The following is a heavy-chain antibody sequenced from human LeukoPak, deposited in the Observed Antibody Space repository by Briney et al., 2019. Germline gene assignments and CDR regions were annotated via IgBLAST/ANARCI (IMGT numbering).Heavy chain of an antibody. V-gene: IGHV1-18*01. D-gene: IGHD5-18*01. Sequence: GASVKVSCKASGYTFTSYGISWVRQAPGQGLEWMGWISAYNGNTNYAQKLQGRVTITTDESTSTAYMELSSLRSEDTAVYYCATTAFRTYYYYMDVWGKGTTVTVSS. J-gene: IGHJ6*03. CDR2: ISAYNGNT. CDR1: GYTFTSYG. CDR3: ATTAFRTYYYYMDV.